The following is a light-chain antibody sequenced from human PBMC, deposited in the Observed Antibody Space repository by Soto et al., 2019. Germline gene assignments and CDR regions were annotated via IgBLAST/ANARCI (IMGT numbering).Light chain of an antibody. V-gene: IGKV3-11*01. CDR1: QSFRGL. Sequence: EVVVTHSPVTLWLSPGERATLSCRASQSFRGLLAWYQQKPGQAPRLLIYDAYNRATGIPPRFSGSGSGTDFTLTISSLEPEDSAVYYCQQRNMWPITFGQGTRLEIK. CDR3: QQRNMWPIT. CDR2: DAY. J-gene: IGKJ5*01.